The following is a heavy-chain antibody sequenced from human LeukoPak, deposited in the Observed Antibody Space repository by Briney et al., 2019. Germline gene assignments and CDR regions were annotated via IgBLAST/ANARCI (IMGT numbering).Heavy chain of an antibody. V-gene: IGHV3-23*01. Sequence: GGSLRLSCTASGFTFSSYAMSWVRQAPGKGLEWVSAISGSGGSTYYADSVKGRFTISRDNSKNTLYLQMNSLRAEDTAVYYCAKDLHYDSSGYPYYYYYGMDVWGQGTTVTVSS. J-gene: IGHJ6*02. CDR3: AKDLHYDSSGYPYYYYYGMDV. CDR1: GFTFSSYA. CDR2: ISGSGGST. D-gene: IGHD3-22*01.